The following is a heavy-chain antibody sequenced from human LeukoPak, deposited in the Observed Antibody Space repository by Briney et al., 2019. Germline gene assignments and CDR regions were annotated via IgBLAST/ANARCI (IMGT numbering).Heavy chain of an antibody. Sequence: PSETLSLTCTVSGGSISSSSYYWGWIRQPPGKGLEWIGSIFYSGTTHYIPSLKSRVTISVDTSKNQFSLKLSSVTAADTAVYYCARQFGSGSYHDYWGQGTLVTVSS. CDR3: ARQFGSGSYHDY. J-gene: IGHJ4*02. D-gene: IGHD3-10*01. V-gene: IGHV4-39*01. CDR1: GGSISSSSYY. CDR2: IFYSGTT.